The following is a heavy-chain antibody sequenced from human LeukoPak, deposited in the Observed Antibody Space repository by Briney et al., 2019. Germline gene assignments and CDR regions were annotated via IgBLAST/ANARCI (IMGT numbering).Heavy chain of an antibody. J-gene: IGHJ4*02. CDR1: GFTFSDYW. V-gene: IGHV3-7*01. Sequence: PGGSLRLSCAGSGFTFSDYWMHWVRQAPGKGLEWVANIKQDGSEKYYVDSVKGRFTISRDNAKNSLYLQMNSLRAEDTAVYYCARGLRELPYWGQGTLVTVSS. D-gene: IGHD1-26*01. CDR3: ARGLRELPY. CDR2: IKQDGSEK.